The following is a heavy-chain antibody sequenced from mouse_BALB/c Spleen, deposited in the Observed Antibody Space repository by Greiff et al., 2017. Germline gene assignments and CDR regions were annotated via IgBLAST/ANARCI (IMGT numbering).Heavy chain of an antibody. CDR1: GFTFSSFG. D-gene: IGHD2-14*01. CDR2: ISSGSSTI. CDR3: ARDYRYGWYFDV. Sequence: DVMLVESGGGLVQPGGSRKLSCAASGFTFSSFGMHWVRQAPEKGLEWVAYISSGSSTIYYADTVKGRFTISRDNPKNTLFLQMTSLRSEDTAMYDCARDYRYGWYFDVWGAGTTVTVSS. V-gene: IGHV5-17*02. J-gene: IGHJ1*01.